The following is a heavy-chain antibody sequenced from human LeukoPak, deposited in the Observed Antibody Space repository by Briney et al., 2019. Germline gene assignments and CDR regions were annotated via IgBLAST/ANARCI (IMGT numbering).Heavy chain of an antibody. CDR3: ARENDYVWGSYRPLDY. CDR2: IKQDGSEK. Sequence: PGGSLRLSCAASGFTFSSYGMHWVRQAPGKGLEWVANIKQDGSEKYYVDSVKGRFTISRDNAKNSLYLQMNSLRAEDTAVYYCARENDYVWGSYRPLDYWGQGTLVTVSS. J-gene: IGHJ4*02. D-gene: IGHD3-16*02. CDR1: GFTFSSYG. V-gene: IGHV3-7*01.